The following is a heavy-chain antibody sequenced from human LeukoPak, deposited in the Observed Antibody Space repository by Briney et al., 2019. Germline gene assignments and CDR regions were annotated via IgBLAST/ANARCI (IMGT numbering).Heavy chain of an antibody. CDR1: GGSISSSSYY. CDR3: ARAYSGYIDY. CDR2: IYYSGST. Sequence: PSETLSLTCTVSGGSISSSSYYWGWIRQPPGKGLEWIGNIYYSGSTYYNPSLESRVTISVDTSKNQFSLKLSSVTAADTAVYYCARAYSGYIDYWGQGTLVTVSS. J-gene: IGHJ4*02. D-gene: IGHD5-12*01. V-gene: IGHV4-39*07.